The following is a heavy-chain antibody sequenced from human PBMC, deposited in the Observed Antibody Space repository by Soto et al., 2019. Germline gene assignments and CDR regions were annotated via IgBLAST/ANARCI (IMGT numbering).Heavy chain of an antibody. Sequence: GASVKISCTGSGYSVTSYLIAWVRQMPGKGLEWMGVIYPGDSDARYSPSFQGQVTISADKSISTAYLQWSSLKASDTAVYYCARERRWLGDYYYGMDVWGQGTTVTVSS. CDR3: ARERRWLGDYYYGMDV. CDR2: IYPGDSDA. J-gene: IGHJ6*02. CDR1: GYSVTSYL. D-gene: IGHD6-19*01. V-gene: IGHV5-51*01.